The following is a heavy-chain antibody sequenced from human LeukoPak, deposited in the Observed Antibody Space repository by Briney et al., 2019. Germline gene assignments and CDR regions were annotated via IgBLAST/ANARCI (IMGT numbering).Heavy chain of an antibody. CDR2: INHSGST. D-gene: IGHD5-12*01. V-gene: IGHV4-34*01. Sequence: KPSETLSLTCAVYGGSFSGYYWSWIRQPPGKGLEWIGEINHSGSTNYNPSLKSRVTISVDTSKNQFSLKLSSVTAADTAVYYCASEPSRWLRFPPYGMDVWGQGTTVTVSS. CDR1: GGSFSGYY. J-gene: IGHJ6*02. CDR3: ASEPSRWLRFPPYGMDV.